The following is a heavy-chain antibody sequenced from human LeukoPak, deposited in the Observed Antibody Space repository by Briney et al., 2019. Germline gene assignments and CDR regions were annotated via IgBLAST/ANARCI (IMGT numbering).Heavy chain of an antibody. Sequence: PSETLSLTCTVSGGSISSYYWSWIRQPPRKGLEWIAYISDIGSINYNPSPKSRVTISLDTSKNQFSLKLSSVTAADTAVYYCAGHHPRNTVDFWGQGTLVTVSS. CDR1: GGSISSYY. V-gene: IGHV4-59*08. CDR3: AGHHPRNTVDF. D-gene: IGHD2/OR15-2a*01. CDR2: ISDIGSI. J-gene: IGHJ4*02.